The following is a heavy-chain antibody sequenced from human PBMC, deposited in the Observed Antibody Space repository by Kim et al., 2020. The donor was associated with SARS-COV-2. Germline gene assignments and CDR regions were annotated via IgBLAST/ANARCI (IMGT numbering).Heavy chain of an antibody. CDR1: GGTFSYA. D-gene: IGHD5-18*01. Sequence: SVKVSCKASGGTFSYAISWVRQAPGQGLEWMGGIIPIFGTANYAQKFQGRVTITADESTSTAFMELSSLRSEDTAVYYCARHVDTAMVSVSYYYYYGMDVWGQGTTVTVSS. J-gene: IGHJ6*02. CDR3: ARHVDTAMVSVSYYYYYGMDV. CDR2: IIPIFGTA. V-gene: IGHV1-69*13.